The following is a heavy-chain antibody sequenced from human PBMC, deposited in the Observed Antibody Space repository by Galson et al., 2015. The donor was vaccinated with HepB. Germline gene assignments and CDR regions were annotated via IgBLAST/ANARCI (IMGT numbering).Heavy chain of an antibody. J-gene: IGHJ2*01. CDR3: ARHTLLWFGDPYWYFDL. Sequence: QSGAEVKKPGESLRISCKGSGYSFTSYWISWVRQMPGKGLEWMGRIDPSDSYTNYSPSFQGHVTISADKSISTAYLQWSSLKASDTAMYYCARHTLLWFGDPYWYFDLWGRGTLVTVSS. CDR2: IDPSDSYT. D-gene: IGHD3-10*01. CDR1: GYSFTSYW. V-gene: IGHV5-10-1*01.